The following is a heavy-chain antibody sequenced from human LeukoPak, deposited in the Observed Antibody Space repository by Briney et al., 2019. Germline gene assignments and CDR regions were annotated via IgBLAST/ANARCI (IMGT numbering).Heavy chain of an antibody. CDR1: GYTFTGYF. CDR2: MNPNSGGT. V-gene: IGHV1-2*02. Sequence: ASVKVSCKASGYTFTGYFMHWVRQAPGQGLEWMGWMNPNSGGTNYAQKFQGRVTMTRDTSISTAYMELTDLTSDDTAVYYCAQRTDGGTYSEGWGQGTLVTVSS. CDR3: AQRTDGGTYSEG. J-gene: IGHJ4*02. D-gene: IGHD1-26*01.